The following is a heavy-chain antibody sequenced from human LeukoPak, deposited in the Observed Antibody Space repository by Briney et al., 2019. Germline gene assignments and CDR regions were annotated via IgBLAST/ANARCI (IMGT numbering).Heavy chain of an antibody. V-gene: IGHV3-13*01. CDR2: IGTGADT. CDR3: AKDLSGWSRGGLDYFDY. Sequence: GGSLRLPCAASGFTLSRYDMHWVRRTTGEGLEWVSAIGTGADTYYADSVKGRFTISRDNSKNTLYLQMNSLRAEDTAVYYCAKDLSGWSRGGLDYFDYWGQGTLVTVSS. D-gene: IGHD6-19*01. CDR1: GFTLSRYD. J-gene: IGHJ4*02.